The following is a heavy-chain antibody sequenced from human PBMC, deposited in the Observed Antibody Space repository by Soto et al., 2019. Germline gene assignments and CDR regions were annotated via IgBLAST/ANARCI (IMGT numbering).Heavy chain of an antibody. D-gene: IGHD2-2*01. V-gene: IGHV4-31*03. CDR3: AKLSCTSSTCYFPGWFDP. J-gene: IGHJ5*02. Sequence: SETLSLTCTVSGDSISGGASFWSWIRQPPGKGLEWIANVYYSGSSYYNPSLKSRLTISVDTTKNQFSLQLKCMTAADTAVYYCAKLSCTSSTCYFPGWFDPWGQGTLVTVSS. CDR1: GDSISGGASF. CDR2: VYYSGSS.